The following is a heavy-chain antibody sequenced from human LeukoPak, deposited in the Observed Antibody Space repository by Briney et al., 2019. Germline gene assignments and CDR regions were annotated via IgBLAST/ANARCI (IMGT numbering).Heavy chain of an antibody. V-gene: IGHV3-9*01. CDR2: ISWNSGGL. J-gene: IGHJ4*02. CDR1: GFTFDDYA. CDR3: AKSGYNRFDY. Sequence: GGSLRLSCAASGFTFDDYAMHWVRHAPGKGLEWVSSISWNSGGLGYADSVKGRFTISRDNSKNTLYLQMNSLRAEDTAVYYCAKSGYNRFDYWGQGTLVTVSS. D-gene: IGHD5-24*01.